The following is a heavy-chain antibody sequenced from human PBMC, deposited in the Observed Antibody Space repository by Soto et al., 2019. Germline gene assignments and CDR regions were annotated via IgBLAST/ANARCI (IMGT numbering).Heavy chain of an antibody. CDR3: ARVRQRVGYFYYYMDV. Sequence: GASVKVSCKASGGTFSSYAISWVRQAPGQGLERKGGISAINGNENYTHRHQGRVTMTTDTSTSTAYMELRGLRSGDTAVYYFARVRQRVGYFYYYMDVWGKGTTVTVSS. CDR2: ISAINGNE. CDR1: GGTFSSYA. V-gene: IGHV1-18*01. D-gene: IGHD6-6*01. J-gene: IGHJ6*03.